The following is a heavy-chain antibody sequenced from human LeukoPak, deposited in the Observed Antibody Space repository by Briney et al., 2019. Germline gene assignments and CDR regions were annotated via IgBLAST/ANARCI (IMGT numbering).Heavy chain of an antibody. CDR1: GFTFSSYS. CDR3: ARGYGDYVGPMDY. Sequence: GGSLRLSCAASGFTFSSYSMNWVRQAPGKGLEWVSSISSSSSYIYYADSVKGRFTISRDNAKNSLYLQMNSLRAEDTAVYYCARGYGDYVGPMDYWGQGTLVTVSS. V-gene: IGHV3-21*01. D-gene: IGHD4-17*01. J-gene: IGHJ4*02. CDR2: ISSSSSYI.